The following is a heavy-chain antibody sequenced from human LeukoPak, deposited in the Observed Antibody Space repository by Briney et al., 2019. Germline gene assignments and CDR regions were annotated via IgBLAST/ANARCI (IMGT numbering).Heavy chain of an antibody. J-gene: IGHJ4*02. CDR2: LNPNSGGT. Sequence: GAAVTVSCKASGYTVTGHYLHWVRQAPGQGLEWMGWLNPNSGGTNHAQKFQGRVTMTRDTSINTAYMELNSLTSDDTAMYYCAKDAYSGFSSSYNLDSWGQGTLVTVSS. CDR1: GYTVTGHY. D-gene: IGHD5-18*01. CDR3: AKDAYSGFSSSYNLDS. V-gene: IGHV1-2*02.